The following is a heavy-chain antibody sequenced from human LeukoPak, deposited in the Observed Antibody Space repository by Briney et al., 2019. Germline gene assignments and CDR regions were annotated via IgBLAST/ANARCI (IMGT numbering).Heavy chain of an antibody. V-gene: IGHV3-30*18. CDR2: ISYDGSNK. CDR1: GFTFSNYS. D-gene: IGHD2-15*01. CDR3: AKGACSGGSRHFDH. J-gene: IGHJ4*02. Sequence: PGRSLRLSCAASGFTFSNYSMHWVRQAPGKGLEWAAVISYDGSNKYYADSVKGRFAISRDNSKNTLYLQMNSLRSEDTAVYYCAKGACSGGSRHFDHWGQGALVTVSS.